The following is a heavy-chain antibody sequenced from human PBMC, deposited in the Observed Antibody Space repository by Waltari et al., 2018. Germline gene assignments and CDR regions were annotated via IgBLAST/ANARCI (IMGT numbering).Heavy chain of an antibody. J-gene: IGHJ4*02. V-gene: IGHV4-39*01. CDR1: GDSISGSRNY. CDR3: ARQLRFVDWIPRYFDS. D-gene: IGHD3-3*01. CDR2: IYYSGTT. Sequence: QMELQESGPRLVKPSETLSLTCNVSGDSISGSRNYWAWLRQPPGKHLQWIGSIYYSGTTYYNPSLKGRFAMSVDTSRNQFSLNVNSVTAADTGIYYCARQLRFVDWIPRYFDSWGRGTLATVSS.